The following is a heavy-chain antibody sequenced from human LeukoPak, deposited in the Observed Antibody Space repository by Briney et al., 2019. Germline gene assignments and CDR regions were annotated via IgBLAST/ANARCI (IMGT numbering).Heavy chain of an antibody. V-gene: IGHV1-24*01. J-gene: IGHJ5*02. CDR2: FDPEDGET. CDR1: GYTLTELS. Sequence: ASVKVSCKVSGYTLTELSMHWVRQAPGKGLEWMGGFDPEDGETIYAQKFQGRVTMTEDTSTDTAYMELSSLRSEDTAVYYCATESSFLRGVIRDLNWFDPWGQGTLVTVS. D-gene: IGHD3-10*01. CDR3: ATESSFLRGVIRDLNWFDP.